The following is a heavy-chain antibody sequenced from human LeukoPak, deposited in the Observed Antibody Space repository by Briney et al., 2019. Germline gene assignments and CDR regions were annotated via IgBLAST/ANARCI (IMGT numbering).Heavy chain of an antibody. CDR1: GGSISSSSYY. D-gene: IGHD6-19*01. Sequence: SETLSLTCTVSGGSISSSSYYWGWIPQPQGKGREWSGSIYYSGITYYTPTLKSRVSIPVDRSNNQFSVKLSSVSAADTAVYCCASRGCSSGRTYCYYFDYWGQGTLVTVSS. J-gene: IGHJ4*02. CDR2: IYYSGIT. V-gene: IGHV4-39*01. CDR3: ASRGCSSGRTYCYYFDY.